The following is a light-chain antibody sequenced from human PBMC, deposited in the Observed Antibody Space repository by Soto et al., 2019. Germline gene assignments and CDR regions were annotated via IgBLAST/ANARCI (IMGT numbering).Light chain of an antibody. V-gene: IGKV3-20*01. CDR1: QTIGRNY. Sequence: EIVLTQSPGPLSLSPGETATLSCRASQTIGRNYLAWYQQKPGQAPRLLIFGTSTRATGIPDRFSGSGSGTDFTLSISRLEPEDFAVYYCQQYASSPLLTFGGGTKVEIK. J-gene: IGKJ4*01. CDR2: GTS. CDR3: QQYASSPLLT.